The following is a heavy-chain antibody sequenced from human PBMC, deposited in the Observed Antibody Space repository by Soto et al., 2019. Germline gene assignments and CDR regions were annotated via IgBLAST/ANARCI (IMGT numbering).Heavy chain of an antibody. V-gene: IGHV2-5*02. CDR1: GFSLSTSGVG. Sequence: ESGPTLVTPTQTLTLTCTFSGFSLSTSGVGVGWIRQPPGKALEWLALIYWDDDKRYSPSLKSRLTITKDTSKNQVVLTMTNMDPVDTATYYCARGQSYYYDSSGYYPFDYWGQGTLVTVSS. J-gene: IGHJ4*02. CDR3: ARGQSYYYDSSGYYPFDY. CDR2: IYWDDDK. D-gene: IGHD3-22*01.